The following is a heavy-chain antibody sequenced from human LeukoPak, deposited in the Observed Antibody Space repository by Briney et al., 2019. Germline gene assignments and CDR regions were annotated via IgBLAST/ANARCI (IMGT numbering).Heavy chain of an antibody. Sequence: PGGSLRLSCAASGFTFSSYWMNWARQAPGKGLEWVASINHNGNVNYYVDSVKGRFTIFRDNAKNSLYLQMNSLRAEDTAVYYCATPLDYYDRSDSHQGGDWGQGTLVTVSS. CDR2: INHNGNVN. CDR1: GFTFSSYW. D-gene: IGHD3-22*01. J-gene: IGHJ4*02. CDR3: ATPLDYYDRSDSHQGGD. V-gene: IGHV3-7*03.